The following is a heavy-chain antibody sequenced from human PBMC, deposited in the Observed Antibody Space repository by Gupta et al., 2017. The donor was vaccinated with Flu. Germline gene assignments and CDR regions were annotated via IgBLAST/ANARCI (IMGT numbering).Heavy chain of an antibody. D-gene: IGHD5-12*01. J-gene: IGHJ4*02. CDR3: ARHRGRAGDIVATVIDY. V-gene: IGHV4-39*01. CDR2: IYYSGST. Sequence: PLGRCLEWIGRIYYSGSTYYTPSLKCRVTRSVDTSKNQFSLKLSSVTAADTAVYYCARHRGRAGDIVATVIDYWGQGTLVTVSS.